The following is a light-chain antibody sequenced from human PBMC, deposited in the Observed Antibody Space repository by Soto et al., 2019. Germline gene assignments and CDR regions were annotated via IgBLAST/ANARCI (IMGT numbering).Light chain of an antibody. CDR2: WAS. J-gene: IGKJ2*01. CDR1: QSGLYSSNNKNY. V-gene: IGKV4-1*01. Sequence: DIVMTQSPDSLAVSLGERATINCKSSQSGLYSSNNKNYLAWYQQTPGQPPKLLIFWASTRESGVPDRFSGSGSGTDFTLTISSLQAEDVAVYYCQQYYSTPYTFGQGTKLEIK. CDR3: QQYYSTPYT.